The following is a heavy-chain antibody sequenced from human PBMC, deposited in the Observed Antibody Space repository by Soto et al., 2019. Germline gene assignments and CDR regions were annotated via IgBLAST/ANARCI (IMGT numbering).Heavy chain of an antibody. V-gene: IGHV1-69*01. CDR3: AAAMVAAAGRDYYYYGMDV. J-gene: IGHJ6*02. Sequence: QVQLVQSGAEVKKPGSSVKVSCKASGGTFSSYAISWVRQAPGQGLEWMGGINPIFGTANYAQKFQGRVTITADESTSTAYMELSSLRSEDTAVYYCAAAMVAAAGRDYYYYGMDVWGQGTTVTVSS. D-gene: IGHD6-13*01. CDR2: INPIFGTA. CDR1: GGTFSSYA.